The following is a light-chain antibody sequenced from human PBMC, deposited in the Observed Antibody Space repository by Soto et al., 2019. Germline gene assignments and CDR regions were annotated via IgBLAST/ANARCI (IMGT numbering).Light chain of an antibody. Sequence: QSVLTQPASVSGSPGQSLTISCTGTSRDIGFYNYVSWYQQYPGNAPKLIIFDVSNRPSGVSGRFSGSKSGNTASLTISGLLPEDGADYYCSSYTPRSTYVFGSGTKVTVL. CDR3: SSYTPRSTYV. V-gene: IGLV2-14*03. J-gene: IGLJ1*01. CDR2: DVS. CDR1: SRDIGFYNY.